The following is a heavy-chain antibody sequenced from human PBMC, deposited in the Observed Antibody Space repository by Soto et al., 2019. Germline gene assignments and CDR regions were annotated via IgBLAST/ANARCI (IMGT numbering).Heavy chain of an antibody. CDR1: GGSISSGGYY. J-gene: IGHJ6*02. D-gene: IGHD3-3*01. Sequence: QVQLQESGPGLVKPSQTLSLTCTVSGGSISSGGYYWSWIRQHPGKGLEWIGYIYYSGSTYYNPSLKSRVTISVDTSKNQFYLKLSSVTAADTAVYYCARTYDFWSGYRGYYYYGMDVWGQGTTVTVSS. CDR2: IYYSGST. V-gene: IGHV4-31*03. CDR3: ARTYDFWSGYRGYYYYGMDV.